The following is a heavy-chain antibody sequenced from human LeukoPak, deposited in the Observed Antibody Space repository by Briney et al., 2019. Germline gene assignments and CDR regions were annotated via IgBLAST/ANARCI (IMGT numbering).Heavy chain of an antibody. CDR1: GFNFNIYW. J-gene: IGHJ4*02. Sequence: TGGSLRLSCAASGFNFNIYWIHWVRHAPGKGLVWVSRINPDGTSTSHADSVRGRFTISRDNTKNTLYPHMSSLGVEDTAIYYCVRATAVAFDIWGQGALVTVSS. V-gene: IGHV3-74*01. D-gene: IGHD4-23*01. CDR2: INPDGTST. CDR3: VRATAVAFDI.